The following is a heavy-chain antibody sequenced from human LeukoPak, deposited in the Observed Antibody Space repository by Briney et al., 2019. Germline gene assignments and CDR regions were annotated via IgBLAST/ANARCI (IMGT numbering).Heavy chain of an antibody. D-gene: IGHD6-13*01. V-gene: IGHV3-23*01. Sequence: GGPLRLSCGVSGFTFSSYAMSWVRQAPGKGLEWVSTISGSGGSTYYADSVKGRFTISRDNSKNTLSLQMSSLRAEDTAVYYCAKAGYSSSWSFFNSWGQGTLVTVSS. J-gene: IGHJ4*02. CDR3: AKAGYSSSWSFFNS. CDR1: GFTFSSYA. CDR2: ISGSGGST.